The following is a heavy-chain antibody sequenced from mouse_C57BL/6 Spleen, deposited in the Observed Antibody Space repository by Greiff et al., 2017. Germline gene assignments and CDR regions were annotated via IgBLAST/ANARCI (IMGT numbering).Heavy chain of an antibody. D-gene: IGHD2-3*01. CDR1: GFTFSDYY. J-gene: IGHJ1*03. Sequence: EVQRVESEGGLVQPGSSMKLSCTASGFTFSDYYMAWVRQVPEKGLEWVANINYDGSSTYYLDSLKSRFIISRDNAKNILYLQMSSLKSEDTATYYCARAGDGYYLYWYFDVWGTGTTVTVSS. CDR2: INYDGSST. CDR3: ARAGDGYYLYWYFDV. V-gene: IGHV5-16*01.